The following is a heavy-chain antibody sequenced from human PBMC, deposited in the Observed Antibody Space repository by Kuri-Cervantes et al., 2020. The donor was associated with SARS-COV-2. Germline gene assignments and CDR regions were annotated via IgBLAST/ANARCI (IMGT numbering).Heavy chain of an antibody. CDR2: INPNSGGT. V-gene: IGHV1-2*02. CDR3: ARAAMAVYYFDY. Sequence: ASVKVSCEASGYTFTGYYMHWVRQAPGQGLEWMGWINPNSGGTNYAQKFQGRVTMTRDTSISTAYMELSRLRSDDTAVYYCARAAMAVYYFDYWGQGTLVTVSS. CDR1: GYTFTGYY. D-gene: IGHD5-18*01. J-gene: IGHJ4*02.